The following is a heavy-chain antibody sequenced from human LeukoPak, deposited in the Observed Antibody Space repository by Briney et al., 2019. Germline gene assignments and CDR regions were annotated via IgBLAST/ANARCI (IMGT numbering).Heavy chain of an antibody. CDR2: ISYDGSNK. CDR3: AKDRPGSGWYYFDY. V-gene: IGHV3-30*04. J-gene: IGHJ4*02. CDR1: GFTFSSYA. Sequence: GGSLRLSCAASGFTFSSYAMHWVRHAPGKGLEWVSVISYDGSNKYYADSVKGRFTISRDNSKNTLYLQMNSLRAEDTAVYYCAKDRPGSGWYYFDYWGQGTLVTVSS. D-gene: IGHD6-19*01.